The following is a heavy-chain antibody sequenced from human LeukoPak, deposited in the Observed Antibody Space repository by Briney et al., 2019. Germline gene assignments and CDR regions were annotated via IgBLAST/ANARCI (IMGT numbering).Heavy chain of an antibody. J-gene: IGHJ4*02. D-gene: IGHD6-13*01. CDR2: ISAYNGNT. CDR1: GYTFTSYG. CDR3: ARAPEQQLVPHFDY. V-gene: IGHV1-18*01. Sequence: GASVKVSCKASGYTFTSYGISWVRQAPGQGLEWMGWISAYNGNTNYAQKLQGRVTMTTDTSTSTAYMELRSLRSDDTAVYYCARAPEQQLVPHFDYWGQGTLVTVSS.